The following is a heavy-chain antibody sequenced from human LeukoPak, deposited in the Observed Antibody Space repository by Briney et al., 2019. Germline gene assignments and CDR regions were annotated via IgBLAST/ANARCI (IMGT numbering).Heavy chain of an antibody. CDR2: INWNGGST. CDR3: ARAQTYGDSRLLLDY. V-gene: IGHV3-20*04. J-gene: IGHJ4*02. D-gene: IGHD2-21*02. CDR1: GFTFGNYG. Sequence: GGSLRLSCAASGFTFGNYGMSWVRQAPGKGLEWVSGINWNGGSTGYADSVEGRFTLSRDNAKNSQYLQMNSLRVEDTALYYCARAQTYGDSRLLLDYWGQGTLVTVSS.